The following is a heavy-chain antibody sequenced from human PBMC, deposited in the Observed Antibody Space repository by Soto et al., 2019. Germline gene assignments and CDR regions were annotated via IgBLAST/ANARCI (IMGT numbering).Heavy chain of an antibody. CDR2: ISWNSGNI. J-gene: IGHJ4*02. CDR3: VRSKGGYSYGTPFDY. D-gene: IGHD5-18*01. V-gene: IGHV3-9*01. Sequence: EVQLEESGGALVQPGRSLRLSCAASGFTFDDYAMYWVRQVLGKGLEWVSSISWNSGNIGYADSVKGRFTTSRDNAEHSLYLQMNNLRPEDTALYYCVRSKGGYSYGTPFDYWGQGTLVTVSS. CDR1: GFTFDDYA.